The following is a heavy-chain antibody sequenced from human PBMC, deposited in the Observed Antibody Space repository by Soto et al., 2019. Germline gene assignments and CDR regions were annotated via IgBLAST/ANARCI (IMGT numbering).Heavy chain of an antibody. V-gene: IGHV4-39*01. Sequence: QLQLQESGPGLVKPSETLSLTCTVSGGSISSSSYYWGWIRQPPGKGLEWIGSIYYSGSTYYNTSLKSRVTISVDTSKNKYSLKMSSVTAADTAVYYCASLPPYYDILTGYYAYYYYMDVGGKGTTVTVSS. CDR2: IYYSGST. J-gene: IGHJ6*03. D-gene: IGHD3-9*01. CDR3: ASLPPYYDILTGYYAYYYYMDV. CDR1: GGSISSSSYY.